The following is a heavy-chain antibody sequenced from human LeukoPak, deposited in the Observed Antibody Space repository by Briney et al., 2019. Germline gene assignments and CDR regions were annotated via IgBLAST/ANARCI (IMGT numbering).Heavy chain of an antibody. CDR2: IYYSGST. CDR3: ARLNDAYSSSIHRTDAFDI. Sequence: PSETLSLTCTVSGGSISTYYWGWIRQPPGKGLEWIGSIYYSGSTYYNPSLKSRVTISVDTSKNQFSLKLSSVTAADTAVYYCARLNDAYSSSIHRTDAFDIWGQGTMVTVSS. CDR1: GGSISTYY. V-gene: IGHV4-39*01. D-gene: IGHD6-6*01. J-gene: IGHJ3*02.